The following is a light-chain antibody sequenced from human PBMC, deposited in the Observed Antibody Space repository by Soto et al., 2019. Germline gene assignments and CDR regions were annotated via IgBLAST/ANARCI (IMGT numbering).Light chain of an antibody. J-gene: IGLJ2*01. CDR3: SSYTSSSTVV. Sequence: QSALTQPASVSGSPGQSITISCTGTSSDVGGYSYVSWYQQHPGKAPKLIIYDVSNRPSGVSNRFSGSKSGNTASLTISGLQDEDEADYYCSSYTSSSTVVFGGGTKLTVL. CDR1: SSDVGGYSY. V-gene: IGLV2-14*01. CDR2: DVS.